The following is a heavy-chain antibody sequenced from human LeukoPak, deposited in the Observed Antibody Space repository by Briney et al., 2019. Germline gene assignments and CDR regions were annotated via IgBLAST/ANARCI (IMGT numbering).Heavy chain of an antibody. CDR2: ISYDGSNK. J-gene: IGHJ4*02. CDR1: GFTFSGSA. V-gene: IGHV3-30-3*01. CDR3: AREDIAAAGPLDY. D-gene: IGHD6-13*01. Sequence: GGSLKLSCEASGFTFSGSAMHWVRQASGKGLEWVAVISYDGSNKYYADSVKGRFTISRDNSKNTLYLQMNSLRAEDTAVYYCAREDIAAAGPLDYWGQGTLVTVSS.